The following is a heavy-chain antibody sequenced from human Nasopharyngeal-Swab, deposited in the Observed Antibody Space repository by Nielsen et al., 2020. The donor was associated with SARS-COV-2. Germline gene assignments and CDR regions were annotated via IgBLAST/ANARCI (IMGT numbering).Heavy chain of an antibody. J-gene: IGHJ4*02. CDR2: ISGSGPST. CDR1: GFTFSSYA. Sequence: GESLKISCAASGFTFSSYAMSWVRQAPGKGLEWVSAISGSGPSTYYADSVKGRFTISRDNSKNTLYLQMNSLRAEDKAVYYCARPRSGSYHPPFDYWGQGTLVTVSS. D-gene: IGHD1-26*01. CDR3: ARPRSGSYHPPFDY. V-gene: IGHV3-23*01.